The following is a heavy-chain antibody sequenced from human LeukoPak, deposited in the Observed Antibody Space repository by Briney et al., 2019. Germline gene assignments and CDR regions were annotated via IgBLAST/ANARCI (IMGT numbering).Heavy chain of an antibody. Sequence: PSETLSLTCAVYGGSFSGYYWSWIRQPPGKGLEWIGEINHSGSTNYNPSLKSRVTISVDTSKNQFSLKLSSVTAADTAVYYCARGGYRYGYSFGYWGPGTLVTVSP. CDR1: GGSFSGYY. CDR2: INHSGST. V-gene: IGHV4-34*01. CDR3: ARGGYRYGYSFGY. D-gene: IGHD5-18*01. J-gene: IGHJ4*02.